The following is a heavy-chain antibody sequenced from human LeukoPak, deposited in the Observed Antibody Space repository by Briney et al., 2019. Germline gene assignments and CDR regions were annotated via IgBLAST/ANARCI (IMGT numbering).Heavy chain of an antibody. J-gene: IGHJ5*02. Sequence: PGGSLRLSCASSGFTFSSYDMSWVRQAPGKGLEWVSTISGSGGSTSYADSVKGRFTISRDNSKNTLYLQMNSLRAEDTAVYYCARGYCSSTSCDWFDPWGQGTLVTVSS. CDR1: GFTFSSYD. CDR3: ARGYCSSTSCDWFDP. V-gene: IGHV3-23*01. D-gene: IGHD2-2*01. CDR2: ISGSGGST.